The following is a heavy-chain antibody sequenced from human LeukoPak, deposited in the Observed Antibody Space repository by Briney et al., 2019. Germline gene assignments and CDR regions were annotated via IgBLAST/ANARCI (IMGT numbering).Heavy chain of an antibody. CDR3: GWRLGVAGIVDY. J-gene: IGHJ4*02. D-gene: IGHD6-19*01. Sequence: ASVKVSCKASGYTFTSYGISWVRQAPGQGLEWMGWISAYNGNTKYAQKLQGRVTMTTDTSTSTAYMELRSLRSDDTAVYYCGWRLGVAGIVDYWGKGTLVTVSS. V-gene: IGHV1-18*04. CDR2: ISAYNGNT. CDR1: GYTFTSYG.